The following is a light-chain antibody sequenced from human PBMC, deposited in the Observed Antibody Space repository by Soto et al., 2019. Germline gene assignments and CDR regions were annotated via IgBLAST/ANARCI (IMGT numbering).Light chain of an antibody. CDR1: QSLLHSNGYNY. V-gene: IGKV2-28*01. J-gene: IGKJ5*01. CDR2: LGS. CDR3: MQALQTPIT. Sequence: IVMTQSPLSLPVTPGEPASISCRSSQSLLHSNGYNYLDWYLQKPGQSPQLLIYLGSNRVSGVPDRFSGSGSGTDFTLKISRVEAEDVGVYYCMQALQTPITFGQGTRLEIK.